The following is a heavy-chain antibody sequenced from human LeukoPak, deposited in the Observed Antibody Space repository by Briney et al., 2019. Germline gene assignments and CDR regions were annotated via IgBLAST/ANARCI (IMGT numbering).Heavy chain of an antibody. D-gene: IGHD6-19*01. Sequence: SETLSLTCTVSGGSISPYYWTWIRQPPGKGLEWIGYIYYSGSTNYNPSLTSRVTMSVDTSKNQFSLKLSSVTAADTAVYYCAREVINSSGWYREYYFDYWGQGTLVTVSS. CDR3: AREVINSSGWYREYYFDY. CDR2: IYYSGST. J-gene: IGHJ4*02. CDR1: GGSISPYY. V-gene: IGHV4-59*01.